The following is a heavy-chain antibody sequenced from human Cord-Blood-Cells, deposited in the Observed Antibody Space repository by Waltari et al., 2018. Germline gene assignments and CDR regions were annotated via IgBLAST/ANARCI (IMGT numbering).Heavy chain of an antibody. V-gene: IGHV4-39*05. J-gene: IGHJ4*02. Sequence: QLQPQESGTGLVKPSETPSLTCPASGGSISSMSYHSGLIRQPPGKGLGWLGSVYYSGCTYYNPFLKSRVTISVDTSKNQFSLKLSSVTAADTAVYYCASRLGSGYDYWGQGTLVTVSS. D-gene: IGHD3-3*01. CDR3: ASRLGSGYDY. CDR2: VYYSGCT. CDR1: GGSISSMSYH.